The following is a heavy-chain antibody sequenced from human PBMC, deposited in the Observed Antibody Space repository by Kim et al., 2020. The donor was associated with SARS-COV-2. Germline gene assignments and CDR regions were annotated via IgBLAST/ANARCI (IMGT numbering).Heavy chain of an antibody. Sequence: SETLSLTCAVYGGSFSGYYWSWIRQPPGKGLEWIGEINHSGSTNYNPSLKSRVTISVDTSKNQFSLKLSSVTAADTAVYYCARGVLSGYSSSWYPTPYNWFDPWGQGTLVTVSS. CDR1: GGSFSGYY. CDR2: INHSGST. CDR3: ARGVLSGYSSSWYPTPYNWFDP. J-gene: IGHJ5*02. V-gene: IGHV4-34*01. D-gene: IGHD6-13*01.